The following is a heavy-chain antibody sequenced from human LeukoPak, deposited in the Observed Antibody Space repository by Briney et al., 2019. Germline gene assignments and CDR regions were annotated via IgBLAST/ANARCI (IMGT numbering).Heavy chain of an antibody. CDR3: ARGRYLPLYFDY. Sequence: SETLSLTCTVSGGSISSSSYYWSWIRQPPGKGLEWIGEINHSGSTNYNPSLKSRVTISVDTSKNQFFLKLSSVTAADTAVYYCARGRYLPLYFDYWGQGTLVTVSS. D-gene: IGHD3-16*02. CDR1: GGSISSSSYY. CDR2: INHSGST. J-gene: IGHJ4*02. V-gene: IGHV4-39*07.